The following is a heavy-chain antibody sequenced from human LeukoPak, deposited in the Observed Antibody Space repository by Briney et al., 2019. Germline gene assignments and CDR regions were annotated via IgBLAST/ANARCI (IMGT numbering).Heavy chain of an antibody. CDR2: ISGFNT. CDR1: GFAFSNYA. D-gene: IGHD2-8*01. V-gene: IGHV3-23*01. CDR3: AKDVCTSPRCLLYFDS. Sequence: GESLRLSCTASGFAFSNYAMNWVRQAPGKGLEWVSGISGFNTYYADSVRGRFTISRDNSRNVMYLQMNGLRAEDTAIYYCAKDVCTSPRCLLYFDSWGQGTPVTVSS. J-gene: IGHJ4*02.